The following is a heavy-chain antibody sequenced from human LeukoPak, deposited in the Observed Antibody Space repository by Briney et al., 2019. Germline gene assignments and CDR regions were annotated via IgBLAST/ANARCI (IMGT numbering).Heavy chain of an antibody. J-gene: IGHJ4*02. V-gene: IGHV4-34*01. CDR3: ARGSLRVAARLGY. D-gene: IGHD6-6*01. CDR2: INESGNT. CDR1: GGSLSVYY. Sequence: SETLCLTCAVYGGSLSVYYWSWVRHPPGKGLEWIGEINESGNTNYNPFIKSRVTITVDTSKNQLSLKLSSVTAADTAVYCCARGSLRVAARLGYWGQRTLVTVSS.